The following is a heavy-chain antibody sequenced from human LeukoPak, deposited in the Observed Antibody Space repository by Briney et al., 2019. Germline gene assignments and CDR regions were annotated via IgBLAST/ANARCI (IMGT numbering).Heavy chain of an antibody. CDR2: IYTSGST. Sequence: SETLSLTCTVSGGSISSYYWSWIRQPAGKGLEWIGRIYTSGSTKYNPSLKSRVTMSVDTSKNHISLKLSSVTAADTAVYYCARDLAAAGTDWFDPWGQGTLVTVSS. J-gene: IGHJ5*02. CDR1: GGSISSYY. CDR3: ARDLAAAGTDWFDP. D-gene: IGHD6-13*01. V-gene: IGHV4-4*07.